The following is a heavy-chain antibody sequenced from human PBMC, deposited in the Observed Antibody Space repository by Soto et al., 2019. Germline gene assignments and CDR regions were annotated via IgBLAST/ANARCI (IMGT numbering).Heavy chain of an antibody. CDR3: AKIGTYLRMEV. Sequence: EVQLVESGGGLVQPGGSLRLSCAVSGFTFSSYSMNWVRQAPGKGLEWVSYISSGSGTTYYADSVKGRFSISRDNANNSLYLQMNSLRVADTAVYYCAKIGTYLRMEVWGQGTTVTVSS. V-gene: IGHV3-48*01. CDR1: GFTFSSYS. CDR2: ISSGSGTT. D-gene: IGHD3-10*01. J-gene: IGHJ6*02.